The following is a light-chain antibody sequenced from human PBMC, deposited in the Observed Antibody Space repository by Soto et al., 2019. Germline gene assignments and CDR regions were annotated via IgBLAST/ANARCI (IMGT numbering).Light chain of an antibody. J-gene: IGKJ2*01. CDR1: QSVSSN. CDR3: QQYNNWPPYT. V-gene: IGKV3-15*01. CDR2: GAS. Sequence: EIVMTQSPATLSVSPGERVTLSCRASQSVSSNLAWYQQKTGQAPRPLIYGASTRATGIPARFSGSGSGTQFTLTISSLQSEDFAVYYCQQYNNWPPYTFGQGTNLEIK.